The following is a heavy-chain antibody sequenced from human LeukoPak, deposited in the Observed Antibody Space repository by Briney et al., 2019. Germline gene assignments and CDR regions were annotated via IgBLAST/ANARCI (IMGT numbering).Heavy chain of an antibody. CDR3: ARDAVQLFDY. J-gene: IGHJ4*02. CDR2: IKYDGSEK. D-gene: IGHD1-1*01. Sequence: PGGSLRLSCAASGFTFSNYWMSWVRQAPGKGLEWVANIKYDGSEKYYVDSVKGRFTISRDNAKSSLYLQMNSLRAEDTAVYYCARDAVQLFDYWGQGTLVTVSS. V-gene: IGHV3-7*01. CDR1: GFTFSNYW.